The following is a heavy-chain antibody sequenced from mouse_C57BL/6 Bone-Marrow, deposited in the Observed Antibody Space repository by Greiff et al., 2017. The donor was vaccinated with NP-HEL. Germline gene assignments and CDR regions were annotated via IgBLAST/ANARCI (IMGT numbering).Heavy chain of an antibody. J-gene: IGHJ1*03. CDR3: VRRLSGDFDV. V-gene: IGHV10-1*01. CDR1: GFSFNTYA. D-gene: IGHD3-2*02. CDR2: IRSKSNNYAT. Sequence: EVKLMESGGGLVQPKGSLKLSCAASGFSFNTYAMNWVRQAPGKGLEWVARIRSKSNNYATYYADSVKDRFTISRDDSESMLYLQMNNLKTEDTAMYYCVRRLSGDFDVWGTGTTVTVSS.